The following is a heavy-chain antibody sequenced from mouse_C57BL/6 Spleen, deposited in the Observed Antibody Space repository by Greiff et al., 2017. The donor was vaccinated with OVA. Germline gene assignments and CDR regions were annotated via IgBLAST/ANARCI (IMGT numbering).Heavy chain of an antibody. CDR3: ARFTTVVKSTYYFDY. V-gene: IGHV1-39*01. D-gene: IGHD1-1*01. CDR1: GYSFTDYN. J-gene: IGHJ2*01. Sequence: VHVKQSGPELVKPGASVKISCKASGYSFTDYNMNWVKQSNGKSLEWIGVINPNYGTTSYNQKFKGKATLTVDQSSSTAYMQLNSLTSEDSAVYYCARFTTVVKSTYYFDYWGQGTTLTVSS. CDR2: INPNYGTT.